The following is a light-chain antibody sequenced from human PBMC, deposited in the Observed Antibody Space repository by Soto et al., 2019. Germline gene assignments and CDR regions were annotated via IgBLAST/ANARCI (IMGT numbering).Light chain of an antibody. J-gene: IGLJ1*01. CDR1: SSNIGSNT. CDR2: ITN. CDR3: QSYDSSLSGV. V-gene: IGLV1-44*01. Sequence: QSVVTQPPSASGTPGQRVTISCSGGSSNIGSNTVNWYQQLPGTAPKLLIYITNQRPSGVPDRFSGSKSGTSASLAISGLQAEDEADYYCQSYDSSLSGVFGTGTKLTVL.